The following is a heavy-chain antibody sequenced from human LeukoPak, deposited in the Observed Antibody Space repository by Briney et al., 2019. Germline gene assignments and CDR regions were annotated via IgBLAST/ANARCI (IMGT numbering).Heavy chain of an antibody. CDR3: ARDPNYDILTGYRAGHAFDI. CDR2: ISHDGSDK. J-gene: IGHJ3*02. CDR1: GFTFSTYA. Sequence: GGSLRLSCEASGFTFSTYAMHWVRQAPGKGLEWVALISHDGSDKNYADSVKGRFTISRDNSNSTLYLQMDSLRGDDAAVYYCARDPNYDILTGYRAGHAFDIWGQGTMVTVSS. V-gene: IGHV3-30*03. D-gene: IGHD3-9*01.